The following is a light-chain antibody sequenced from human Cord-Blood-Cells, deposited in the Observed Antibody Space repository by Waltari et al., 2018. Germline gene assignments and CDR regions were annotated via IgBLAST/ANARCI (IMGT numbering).Light chain of an antibody. V-gene: IGKV2-30*01. J-gene: IGKJ4*01. Sequence: DVVMTQSPLSLPVTLGQPAPISCRSGQSLVYSDGNTYLNWFQQRPGQSPRRLIYKVSNLESGVPDRFSGSGSGTDFTLKISSVEPEDVAAYYCMQGKRTRLTFGEGTKVEIK. CDR1: QSLVYSDGNTY. CDR3: MQGKRTRLT. CDR2: KVS.